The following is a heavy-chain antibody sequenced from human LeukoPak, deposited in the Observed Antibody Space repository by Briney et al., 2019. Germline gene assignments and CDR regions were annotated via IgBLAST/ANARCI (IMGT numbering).Heavy chain of an antibody. CDR2: IKSKTDGGTT. CDR3: ITHYYDRSGYYKGVY. V-gene: IGHV3-15*01. D-gene: IGHD3-22*01. Sequence: GGSLRLSCAASGFTFSNAWMTWVRQAPGKGLEWVGRIKSKTDGGTTDFAAPVNGRFTISRDDSQNTLYLQMNSPKSEDTAVYYCITHYYDRSGYYKGVYWGQGTLGTVSS. CDR1: GFTFSNAW. J-gene: IGHJ4*02.